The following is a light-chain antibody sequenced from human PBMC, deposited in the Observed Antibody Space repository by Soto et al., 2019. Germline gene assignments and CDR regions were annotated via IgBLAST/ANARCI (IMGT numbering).Light chain of an antibody. CDR3: QQYNSYSLT. J-gene: IGKJ4*01. CDR2: KAS. Sequence: DIQMTQSPATLSASVGDRVTITGRASQSISSWLAWYQQNPGKAPKLLICKASSLESGVPSRFSGSGSVTEFTLTISSLHPDDFATDYCQQYNSYSLTCGGGTKVEIK. V-gene: IGKV1-5*03. CDR1: QSISSW.